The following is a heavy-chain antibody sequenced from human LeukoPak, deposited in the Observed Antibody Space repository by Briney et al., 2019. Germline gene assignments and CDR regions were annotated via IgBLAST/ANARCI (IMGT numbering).Heavy chain of an antibody. J-gene: IGHJ4*02. D-gene: IGHD1-26*01. CDR1: GGTFSSYA. Sequence: SVKVSCKASGGTFSSYAISWVRQAPGQGLEWMGGIIPIFGTANYAQKFQGRVTITRDTSASTAYMELSSLRSEDMAVYYCARQGSYYFDYWGQGTLVTVSS. V-gene: IGHV1-69*05. CDR3: ARQGSYYFDY. CDR2: IIPIFGTA.